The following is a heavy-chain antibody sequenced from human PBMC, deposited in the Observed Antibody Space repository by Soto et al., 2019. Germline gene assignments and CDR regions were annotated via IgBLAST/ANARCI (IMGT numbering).Heavy chain of an antibody. CDR3: ARGIAAAGTYFDY. J-gene: IGHJ4*02. CDR1: GGTLGSYA. V-gene: IGHV1-69*18. CDR2: IIPIFGTT. D-gene: IGHD6-13*01. Sequence: QVQLVQSGAEVKKPGSSVKVSCKASGGTLGSYAINWVRQAPGQGLEWMGIIIPIFGTTKYAQNFQGRVTITADDSARTVYMELTNLGSEDSAVYCCARGIAAAGTYFDYWGQGTLVTVSS.